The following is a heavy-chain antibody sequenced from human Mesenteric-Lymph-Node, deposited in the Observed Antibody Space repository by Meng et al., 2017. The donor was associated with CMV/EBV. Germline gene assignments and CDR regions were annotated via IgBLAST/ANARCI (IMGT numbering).Heavy chain of an antibody. V-gene: IGHV1-69*10. CDR1: GGTFSSYA. D-gene: IGHD3-16*01. CDR2: IIPILGIA. Sequence: SVKVSCKASGGTFSSYAISWVRQAPGQGLEWMGGIIPILGIANYAQKFQGRVTITADKSTSTAYMELSSLRSEDTAVYYCATETPATGDFDYWGQGTLVTVSS. J-gene: IGHJ4*02. CDR3: ATETPATGDFDY.